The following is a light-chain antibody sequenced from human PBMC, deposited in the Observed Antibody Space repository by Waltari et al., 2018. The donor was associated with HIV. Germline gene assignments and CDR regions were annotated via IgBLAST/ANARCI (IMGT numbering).Light chain of an antibody. CDR2: SNN. CDR3: ASWDDSLNGYV. CDR1: SSNIGSNA. V-gene: IGLV1-44*01. Sequence: QSVLTQPPSASGTPGQRVTISCSGSSSNIGSNAVNWYQQLPGTAPKLLIYSNNQRPSVFPDRFAGSKSGTSASLAISGLQSEDEADYYCASWDDSLNGYVFGTGTKVTVL. J-gene: IGLJ1*01.